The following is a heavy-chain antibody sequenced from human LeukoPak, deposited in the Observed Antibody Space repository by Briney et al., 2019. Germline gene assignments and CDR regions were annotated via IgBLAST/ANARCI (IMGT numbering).Heavy chain of an antibody. V-gene: IGHV3-48*01. Sequence: GGSLRLSCAASGFTFSSHRMNWVRQAPGKGLEWVADISGSSDDIRYADSVTGRFTISRDNAKNSVYLQMNSLRVEDTAVYYCARVASGWASYYYYMDVWGRGTAVTVSS. CDR3: ARVASGWASYYYYMDV. J-gene: IGHJ6*03. CDR1: GFTFSSHR. D-gene: IGHD6-19*01. CDR2: ISGSSDDI.